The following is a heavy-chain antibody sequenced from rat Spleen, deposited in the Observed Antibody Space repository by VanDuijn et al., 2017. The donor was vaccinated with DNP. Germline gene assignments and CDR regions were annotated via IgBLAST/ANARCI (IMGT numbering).Heavy chain of an antibody. D-gene: IGHD1-6*01. Sequence: EVQLQESGPGLVKPSQSLSLTCSVTGYSITSSYRWNWIRKFPGNKLEWMGYINSAGSTNYNPSLRSRISITRDTSKNQFFLQVNSVTTEDTATYYCARDTDYYYDYFDYWGQGIMVKVSS. CDR1: GYSITSSYR. CDR2: INSAGST. J-gene: IGHJ2*01. CDR3: ARDTDYYYDYFDY. V-gene: IGHV3-3*01.